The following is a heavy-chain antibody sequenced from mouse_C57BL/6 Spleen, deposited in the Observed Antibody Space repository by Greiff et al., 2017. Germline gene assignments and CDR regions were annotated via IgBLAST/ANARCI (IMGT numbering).Heavy chain of an antibody. J-gene: IGHJ2*01. Sequence: EVQLQQSGAELVKPGASVKLSCTASGFNIKDYYMHWVKQSTEQSLEWIGRIDPEDGGTKYAPKFPGKATIPADTSSNAAYLQLSRLTSEDTAVYYSARPESDWGKGTTLTVSS. CDR2: IDPEDGGT. CDR1: GFNIKDYY. V-gene: IGHV14-2*01. CDR3: ARPESD.